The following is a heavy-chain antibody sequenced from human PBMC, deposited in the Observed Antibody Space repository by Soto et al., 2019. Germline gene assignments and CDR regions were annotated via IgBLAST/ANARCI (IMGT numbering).Heavy chain of an antibody. CDR1: GGTFSSYA. Sequence: QVQLVQSGAEVKKPGSSVKVSCKASGGTFSSYAISWVRQAPGQGLEWMGGIIPIFGTANYAQKFQGRVTIPAGESTSTAYMELSSLRSEDTAVYYCARSPYCSGGSCLGAFDIWGQGTMVTVSS. D-gene: IGHD2-15*01. CDR2: IIPIFGTA. CDR3: ARSPYCSGGSCLGAFDI. V-gene: IGHV1-69*01. J-gene: IGHJ3*02.